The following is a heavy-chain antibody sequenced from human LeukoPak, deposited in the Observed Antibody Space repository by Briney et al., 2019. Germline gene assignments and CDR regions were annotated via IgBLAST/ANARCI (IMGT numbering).Heavy chain of an antibody. CDR2: IIPIFGTA. J-gene: IGHJ6*03. CDR3: ARVLYSSSSIGYYYYYMDV. CDR1: GYTFTSYD. V-gene: IGHV1-69*13. D-gene: IGHD6-6*01. Sequence: ASVKVSCKASGYTFTSYDINWVRQAPGQGLEWMGGIIPIFGTANYAQKFQGRVTITADESTSTAYMELSSLRSEDTAVYYCARVLYSSSSIGYYYYYMDVWGKGTTVTVSS.